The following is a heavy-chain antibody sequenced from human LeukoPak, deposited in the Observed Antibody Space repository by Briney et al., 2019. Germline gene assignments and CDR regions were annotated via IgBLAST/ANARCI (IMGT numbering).Heavy chain of an antibody. CDR2: INHSGST. CDR1: GGSFSGYY. V-gene: IGHV4-34*01. J-gene: IGHJ4*02. CDR3: ASHLTAIPY. D-gene: IGHD2-21*02. Sequence: SETLSLTCAVYGGSFSGYYWSWIRQPPGKGLEWIGEINHSGSTNYNPSLKSRVTISVDTSKNQFSLKLSSVTAADTAVYYCASHLTAIPYWGQGTLVTVSS.